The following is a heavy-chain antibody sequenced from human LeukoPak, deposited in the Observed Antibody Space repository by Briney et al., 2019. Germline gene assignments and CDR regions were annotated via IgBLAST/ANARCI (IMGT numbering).Heavy chain of an antibody. CDR3: AKDRVRWLQLFYFDY. J-gene: IGHJ4*02. D-gene: IGHD5-24*01. CDR1: GFTFSSYA. CDR2: VSGSGGST. Sequence: GGSLRLSCAASGFTFSSYAMSWVRQAPGKRLEWVSAVSGSGGSTYYADSVKGRFTLSTDNSKNTLYLQMNSLRAEDTAVYYCAKDRVRWLQLFYFDYWGQGTLVTDSS. V-gene: IGHV3-23*01.